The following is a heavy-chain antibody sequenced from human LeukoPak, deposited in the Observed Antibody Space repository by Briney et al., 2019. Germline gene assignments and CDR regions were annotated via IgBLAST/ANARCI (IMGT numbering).Heavy chain of an antibody. J-gene: IGHJ3*02. V-gene: IGHV4-59*08. CDR2: IHHSGSA. CDR1: DDSISSYY. Sequence: SETMSLTCTVSDDSISSYYWIWIRQPPGKGLEWIGYIHHSGSANYIPSLSSRITMSVDTSKNHFSLSLTSVTAADTAVYYCARLPGCSGADCFRAFDIWGQGTMVTVSS. D-gene: IGHD2-21*02. CDR3: ARLPGCSGADCFRAFDI.